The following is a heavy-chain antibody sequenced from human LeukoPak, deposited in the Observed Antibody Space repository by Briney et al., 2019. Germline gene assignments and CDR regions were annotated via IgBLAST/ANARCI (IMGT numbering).Heavy chain of an antibody. J-gene: IGHJ4*02. CDR3: AREGGYSYGSLGY. CDR1: GFTFSSYS. CDR2: ISSSSSYI. Sequence: PGGSLRLSHAASGFTFSSYSMNWVRQAPGKGLEWVSSISSSSSYIYYADSVKGRFTISRDNAKNSLYLQMNSLRAEDTAVYYCAREGGYSYGSLGYWGQGTLVTVSS. D-gene: IGHD5-18*01. V-gene: IGHV3-21*01.